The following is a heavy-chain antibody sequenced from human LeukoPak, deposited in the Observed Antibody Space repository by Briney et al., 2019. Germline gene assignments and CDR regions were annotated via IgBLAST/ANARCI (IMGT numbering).Heavy chain of an antibody. CDR3: ARDKYYDRYFDS. J-gene: IGHJ4*02. Sequence: PGGSLRLSCVASGFTFNSNWMSWVRQAPGKGLEWVANIKQDGSEKYYVDSVKGRFTISRDNAKNSLSLQMNSLRAEDTAVYYCARDKYYDRYFDSWGRGTLVTVSS. V-gene: IGHV3-7*01. CDR2: IKQDGSEK. CDR1: GFTFNSNW. D-gene: IGHD3-22*01.